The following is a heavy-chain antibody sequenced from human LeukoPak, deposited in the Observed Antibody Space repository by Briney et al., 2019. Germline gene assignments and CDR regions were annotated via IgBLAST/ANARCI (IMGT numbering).Heavy chain of an antibody. CDR2: INPNSGGT. Sequence: EASVKVSCKASGYTFTSYYMHWVRQAPGQGLEWMGWINPNSGGTNYAQKFQGRVTMTRDTSISTAYMELSRLRSDDTAVYYCARDLPPVQQRGHYFDYWGQGTLVTVSS. D-gene: IGHD6-13*01. CDR3: ARDLPPVQQRGHYFDY. V-gene: IGHV1-2*02. CDR1: GYTFTSYY. J-gene: IGHJ4*02.